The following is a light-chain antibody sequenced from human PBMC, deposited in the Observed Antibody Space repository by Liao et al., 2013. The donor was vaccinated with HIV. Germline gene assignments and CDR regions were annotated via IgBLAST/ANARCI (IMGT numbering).Light chain of an antibody. V-gene: IGLV3-1*01. CDR1: KLGDKY. CDR3: LAWDNRSGV. Sequence: SYELTQPPSVSVSPGQTASITCSGDKLGDKYVSWYQQKPGQSPVLVIYQDTKRPSGTPERFSGSSSGNTATLTISTTHAMDEADYFCLAWDNRSGVFGAGTTVTVL. CDR2: QDT. J-gene: IGLJ1*01.